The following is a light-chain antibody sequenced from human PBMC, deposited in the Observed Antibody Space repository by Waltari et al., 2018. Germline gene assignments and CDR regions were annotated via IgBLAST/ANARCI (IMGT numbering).Light chain of an antibody. CDR2: DVT. Sequence: QSAMPQLRSVTGSPGQSVTISCTGASSDVGGYNYVSWYQQPPGKAPKLIIYDVTKRPPGLPDRFSGSKSGNTASLTICRLRAEDWTDYYCCSYAGRYNDDFGTGTQITVL. V-gene: IGLV2-11*01. J-gene: IGLJ1*01. CDR1: SSDVGGYNY. CDR3: CSYAGRYNDD.